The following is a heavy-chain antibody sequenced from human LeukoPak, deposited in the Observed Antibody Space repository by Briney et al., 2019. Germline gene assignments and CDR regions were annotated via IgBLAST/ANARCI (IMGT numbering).Heavy chain of an antibody. CDR1: GFTVSNNY. CDR2: INSDGSST. D-gene: IGHD1-26*01. Sequence: GSLRLSCAASGFTVSNNYMSWVRQAPGKGLVWVSRINSDGSSTSYADSVKGRFTISRDNARNTVYLQMNSLRAEDTAVYYCARDSRWYRGRYYDEGIDYWGQGTLVTVSS. J-gene: IGHJ4*02. V-gene: IGHV3-74*01. CDR3: ARDSRWYRGRYYDEGIDY.